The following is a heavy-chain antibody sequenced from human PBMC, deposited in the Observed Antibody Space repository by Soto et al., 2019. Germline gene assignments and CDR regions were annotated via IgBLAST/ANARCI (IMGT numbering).Heavy chain of an antibody. CDR3: ARRARHCSSTSCYWFDP. CDR2: INHSGST. J-gene: IGHJ5*02. CDR1: GGSFSGYY. D-gene: IGHD2-2*01. Sequence: SETLSLTCAVYGGSFSGYYWRWIRQPPGKGLEWIGEINHSGSTNYNPSLKSRVTISVDTSKNQFSLKLSSVTAADTAVYYCARRARHCSSTSCYWFDPWGQGTLVTVSS. V-gene: IGHV4-34*01.